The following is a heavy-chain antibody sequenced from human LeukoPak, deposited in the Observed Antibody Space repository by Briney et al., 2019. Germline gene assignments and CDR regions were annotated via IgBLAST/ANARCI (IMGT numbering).Heavy chain of an antibody. J-gene: IGHJ6*03. CDR2: IFHSGST. CDR3: AGTYYYSYYYYMDV. Sequence: IPSETLSLTCAVYGGSFSGYYWSWIRQPPGKGLEWIGCIFHSGSTNYNPSLKSRVNISLDTSKNQFSLKLSSVTAADTAVYYCAGTYYYSYYYYMDVWGKGTTVTISS. V-gene: IGHV4-59*01. CDR1: GGSFSGYY. D-gene: IGHD3-10*01.